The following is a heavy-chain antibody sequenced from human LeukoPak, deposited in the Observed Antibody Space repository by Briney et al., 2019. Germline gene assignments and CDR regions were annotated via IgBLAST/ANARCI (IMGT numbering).Heavy chain of an antibody. J-gene: IGHJ4*02. CDR3: ARVGYDRSGYYLRPFDY. CDR1: GGALNSIRYH. CDR2: IYNRGST. Sequence: SETLSLTCTVSGGALNSIRYHWGWIRQPPGKGLEWIGTIYNRGSTFYNPSLGSRVTISVDTSKNQFSLRLTSVTAADTAVYHCARVGYDRSGYYLRPFDYWGQGTLVTVSS. V-gene: IGHV4-39*01. D-gene: IGHD3-22*01.